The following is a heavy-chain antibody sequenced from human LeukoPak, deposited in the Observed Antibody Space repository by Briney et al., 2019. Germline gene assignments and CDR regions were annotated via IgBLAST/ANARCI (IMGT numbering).Heavy chain of an antibody. CDR1: GFTFSSSP. D-gene: IGHD6-6*01. J-gene: IGHJ5*01. CDR2: IKQDGSEK. CDR3: ARSAIAPRPFWFDS. V-gene: IGHV3-7*01. Sequence: QPGGSLRLSCAASGFTFSSSPMHWVRQSPGKGLEWVANIKQDGSEKYYVDSVKGRFTISRDNAKNSLYLQMNSLRAEDTAVYYCARSAIAPRPFWFDSWGQGTLVTVSS.